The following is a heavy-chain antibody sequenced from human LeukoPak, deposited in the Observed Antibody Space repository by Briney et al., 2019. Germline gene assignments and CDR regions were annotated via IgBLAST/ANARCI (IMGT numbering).Heavy chain of an antibody. J-gene: IGHJ4*02. D-gene: IGHD3-9*01. CDR1: GFTFSSYG. CDR2: ISGSGGST. Sequence: PGGSLRLSCAASGFTFSSYGMSWVRQAPGKGLEWVSAISGSGGSTYYADSVKGRFTISRDNSKNTLYLQMNSLRAEDTAVYYCAKDPVLRYFDEIDYWGQGTLVTVSS. V-gene: IGHV3-23*01. CDR3: AKDPVLRYFDEIDY.